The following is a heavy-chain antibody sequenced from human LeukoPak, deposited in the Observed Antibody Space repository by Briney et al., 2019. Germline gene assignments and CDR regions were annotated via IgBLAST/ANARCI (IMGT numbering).Heavy chain of an antibody. CDR1: GGSISSYY. CDR3: ARRASSVGF. CDR2: IYYSGST. J-gene: IGHJ4*02. Sequence: SETLSLTCTVSGGSISSYYWSWIRQPPGKGLEWIGYIYYSGSTNYSPSLKSRVTISVDTSKNQFSLKLGSDTAADTAVYYCARRASSVGFWGQGTLVTVSS. D-gene: IGHD3-22*01. V-gene: IGHV4-59*01.